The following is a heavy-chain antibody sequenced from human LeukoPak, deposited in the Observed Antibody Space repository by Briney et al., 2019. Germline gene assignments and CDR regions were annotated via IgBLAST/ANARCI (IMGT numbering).Heavy chain of an antibody. V-gene: IGHV4-59*08. Sequence: SETLSLTGTVAGGSISSYYWSWIRQPPGKGLEWIGYIYYSGSTNYNPSLKSRVTISVDTSKNQFSLKLSPVTAADTAVYYCARHVPYGDYVFDYWGQGTLVTVSS. CDR3: ARHVPYGDYVFDY. J-gene: IGHJ4*02. CDR2: IYYSGST. CDR1: GGSISSYY. D-gene: IGHD4-17*01.